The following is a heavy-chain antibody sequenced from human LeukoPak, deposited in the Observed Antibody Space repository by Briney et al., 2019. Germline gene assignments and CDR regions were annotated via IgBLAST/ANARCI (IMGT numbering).Heavy chain of an antibody. CDR2: ISYDGSDK. CDR3: ARDFRPVVGTAGAFDY. Sequence: GGSLRLSCAASGFTFSSYAMDWVRQSPGKGLEWVAVISYDGSDKYYADSVKGRFTISRDNSKNTLYLQMNSLRAEDTAVYYCARDFRPVVGTAGAFDYWGQGTLVTVSS. CDR1: GFTFSSYA. J-gene: IGHJ4*02. V-gene: IGHV3-30*04. D-gene: IGHD2-2*01.